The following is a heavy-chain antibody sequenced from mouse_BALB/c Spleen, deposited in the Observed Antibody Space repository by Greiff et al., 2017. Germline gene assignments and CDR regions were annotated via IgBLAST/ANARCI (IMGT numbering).Heavy chain of an antibody. CDR1: GFSLTNSG. V-gene: IGHV2-6-6*01. CDR2: IWGDGST. Sequence: VHLVESGPGLVAPSQSLSITCTVSGFSLTNSGVHWVRQSPGKGLEWLGVIWGDGSTNYNSAFKSRLSISKDNCKSQVFLKMNSLQTDDTARYYCAKPVAYWGQGTLVTVSA. J-gene: IGHJ3*01. CDR3: AKPVAY.